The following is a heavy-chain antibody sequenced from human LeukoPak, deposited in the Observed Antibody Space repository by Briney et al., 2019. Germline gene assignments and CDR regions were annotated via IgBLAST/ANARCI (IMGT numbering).Heavy chain of an antibody. Sequence: SGGSLRLSCAASGFTFSSYGMHWVRQAPGKGLEWVAVISYDGSNKYYADSVKGRFTISRDNSKNTLYLQMNSLRAEDTAVYYCAKGLFSGDGDLDYWGQGTLVTVSS. CDR2: ISYDGSNK. CDR1: GFTFSSYG. J-gene: IGHJ4*02. V-gene: IGHV3-30*18. D-gene: IGHD4-17*01. CDR3: AKGLFSGDGDLDY.